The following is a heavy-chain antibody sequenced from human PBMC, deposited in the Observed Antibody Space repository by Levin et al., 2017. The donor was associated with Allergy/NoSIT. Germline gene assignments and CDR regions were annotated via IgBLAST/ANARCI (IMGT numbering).Heavy chain of an antibody. CDR2: IRGNSDIV. J-gene: IGHJ4*02. D-gene: IGHD2-8*02. V-gene: IGHV3-48*03. Sequence: SCAASGFTFSSYPMNWVRQAPGKGLEWISYIRGNSDIVSYAESVRGRFTTSRDNAKNSLYLQMDSLRAADTAVYYCTRDHSWSSDSWGQGTLVTVAS. CDR3: TRDHSWSSDS. CDR1: GFTFSSYP.